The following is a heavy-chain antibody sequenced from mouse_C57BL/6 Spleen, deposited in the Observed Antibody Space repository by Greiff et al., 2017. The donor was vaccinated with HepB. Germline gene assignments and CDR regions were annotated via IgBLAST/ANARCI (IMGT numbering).Heavy chain of an antibody. CDR3: ATHYDYDAGLDY. Sequence: QVQLQQPGAELVMPGASVKLSCKASGYTFTSYWMHWVKQRPGQGLEWIGEIDPSDSYTNYNQKFKGKSTLTVDKSSSTAYMQLSSLTSEDSAVYYCATHYDYDAGLDYWGQGTTLTVSS. J-gene: IGHJ2*01. CDR2: IDPSDSYT. D-gene: IGHD2-4*01. V-gene: IGHV1-69*01. CDR1: GYTFTSYW.